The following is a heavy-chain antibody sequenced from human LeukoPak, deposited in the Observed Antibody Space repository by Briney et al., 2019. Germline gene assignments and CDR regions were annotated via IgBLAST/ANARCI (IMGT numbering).Heavy chain of an antibody. D-gene: IGHD4-17*01. V-gene: IGHV1-2*02. J-gene: IGHJ4*02. CDR3: ARDRHGEKSIY. CDR2: ISPNSGGT. CDR1: GYTFIDYY. Sequence: ASVKVSCKASGYTFIDYYIHWMRKAPGQGLEWMGWISPNSGGTNYAQKFQGRVTMTRDTSTSTAYLELSGLRYDDTAVYYCARDRHGEKSIYWGQGTLVTVSS.